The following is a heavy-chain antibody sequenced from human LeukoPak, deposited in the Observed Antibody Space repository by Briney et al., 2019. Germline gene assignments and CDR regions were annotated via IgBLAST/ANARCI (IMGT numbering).Heavy chain of an antibody. J-gene: IGHJ1*01. CDR1: GFTFRDAW. D-gene: IGHD3-3*01. CDR2: IRSKTDGGTT. V-gene: IGHV3-15*01. Sequence: GGSLRLSCAASGFTFRDAWMAWVRQAPGKGLEWVGRIRSKTDGGTTDYAVSVQGRFTISRDDSKNTLYLQMSSLKTEDTAVYYCAKHIYGVVSIQQWGQGTLVTVSS. CDR3: AKHIYGVVSIQQ.